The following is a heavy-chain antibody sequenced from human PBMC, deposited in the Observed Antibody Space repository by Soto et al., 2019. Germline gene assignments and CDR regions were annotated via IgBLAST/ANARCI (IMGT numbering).Heavy chain of an antibody. Sequence: EVQLVESGGGLVKPGGSLRLSCAASGFTFSSYSMNWVRQAPGKGLEWVSSISSSSSYIYYADSVKGRFTISRDNAKNSLYLQMNSLRAEDTAVYYCARDWSGEANLYAGGVHSSEDYGMDVWGQGTTVTVSS. CDR1: GFTFSSYS. D-gene: IGHD6-19*01. CDR3: ARDWSGEANLYAGGVHSSEDYGMDV. J-gene: IGHJ6*02. CDR2: ISSSSSYI. V-gene: IGHV3-21*01.